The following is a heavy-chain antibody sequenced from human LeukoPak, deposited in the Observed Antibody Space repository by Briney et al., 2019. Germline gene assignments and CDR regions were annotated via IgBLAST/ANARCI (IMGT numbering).Heavy chain of an antibody. CDR3: ARVGYGDPTDY. V-gene: IGHV4-34*01. D-gene: IGHD4-17*01. Sequence: SETLSLTCAVYGGSFRGYYWSWIRQPPGEGLEWIGEINRSGSTNYNPSLKSRVTISVDTSKNQFSVKLSSVTAADTAVYYCARVGYGDPTDYWGQGTLVTVSS. J-gene: IGHJ4*02. CDR2: INRSGST. CDR1: GGSFRGYY.